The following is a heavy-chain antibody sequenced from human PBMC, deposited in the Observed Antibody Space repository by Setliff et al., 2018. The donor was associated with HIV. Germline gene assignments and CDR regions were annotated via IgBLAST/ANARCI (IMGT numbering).Heavy chain of an antibody. J-gene: IGHJ3*02. D-gene: IGHD5-12*01. V-gene: IGHV4-4*07. CDR2: IHTSGNT. Sequence: SETLSLTCSVSGHSISGYYWSWIRQPAGRGLEWIGRIHTSGNTNYNPSLRGRVTMSVDMSKNQFSLKLTSVSAADTAVYYCARARIEFVAEDPHDVFDIWGRGTLVTVSS. CDR1: GHSISGYY. CDR3: ARARIEFVAEDPHDVFDI.